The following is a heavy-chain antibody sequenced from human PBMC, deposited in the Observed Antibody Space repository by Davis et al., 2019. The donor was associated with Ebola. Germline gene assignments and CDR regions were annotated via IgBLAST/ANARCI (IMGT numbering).Heavy chain of an antibody. Sequence: GESLKISCKGSGYSFTSYWIGWVRQMPGKGLEWMGIIYPGDSDTRYSPSFQGQVTISADKSISTAYLQWSSLKASDTAMYYCARGSNGGWYWADWFDPWGQGTLVTVSS. D-gene: IGHD6-19*01. CDR2: IYPGDSDT. CDR3: ARGSNGGWYWADWFDP. J-gene: IGHJ5*02. V-gene: IGHV5-51*01. CDR1: GYSFTSYW.